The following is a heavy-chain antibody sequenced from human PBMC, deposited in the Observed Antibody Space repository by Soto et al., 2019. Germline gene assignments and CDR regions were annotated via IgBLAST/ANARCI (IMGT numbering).Heavy chain of an antibody. CDR1: GLTFSSYG. CDR3: ARDCSGGSCPFDY. D-gene: IGHD2-15*01. Sequence: QVQLVESGGGVVQPGRSLRLSCAASGLTFSSYGMHWVRQAPGKGLEWVAVIWYDGSNKYYADSVKGRFTISRDNSKNTLYLQMNSLRAEDTAVYYCARDCSGGSCPFDYWGQGTLVTVSS. CDR2: IWYDGSNK. J-gene: IGHJ4*02. V-gene: IGHV3-33*01.